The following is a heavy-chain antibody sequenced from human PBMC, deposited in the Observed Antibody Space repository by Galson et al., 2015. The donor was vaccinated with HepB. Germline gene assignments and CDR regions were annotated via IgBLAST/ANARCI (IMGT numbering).Heavy chain of an antibody. V-gene: IGHV3-74*01. D-gene: IGHD1-26*01. Sequence: SLRLSCAASGFTFSSYWMHWVRQAPGEGLVWVSCINSDGRTTSYAESVKGRFTISRDNAKNTLYLQMNSLRVEDTAVYYCASGGAGLDHWGQGTLVTVSS. CDR3: ASGGAGLDH. CDR1: GFTFSSYW. CDR2: INSDGRTT. J-gene: IGHJ5*02.